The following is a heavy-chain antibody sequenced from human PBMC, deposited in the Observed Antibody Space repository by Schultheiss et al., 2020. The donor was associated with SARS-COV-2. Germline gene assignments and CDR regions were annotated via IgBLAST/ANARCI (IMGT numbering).Heavy chain of an antibody. Sequence: GGSLRLSCAASGFTVSSNYMSWVRQAPGKGLEWVSAISGSGGSTYYADSVKGRFTISRDNSKNTLYLQMNSLRAEDTAVYYCARGYCSSTSCPIAPFDIWGQGTTVTVSS. CDR3: ARGYCSSTSCPIAPFDI. D-gene: IGHD2-2*01. V-gene: IGHV3-53*01. CDR2: ISGSGGST. J-gene: IGHJ3*02. CDR1: GFTVSSNY.